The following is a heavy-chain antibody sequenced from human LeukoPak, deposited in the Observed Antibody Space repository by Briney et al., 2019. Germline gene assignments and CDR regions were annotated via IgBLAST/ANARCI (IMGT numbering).Heavy chain of an antibody. CDR2: ISSSSSYI. D-gene: IGHD3-3*01. Sequence: NAGGSLRLSCAASGFTFSSYSMNWVRHAPGKGLEWVSSISSSSSYIYYADSVKGRFTISRDNAKNSLYLQMNSLRAEDTAVYYCAGGITIFGVVIDYWGQGTLVTVSS. CDR3: AGGITIFGVVIDY. CDR1: GFTFSSYS. V-gene: IGHV3-21*01. J-gene: IGHJ4*02.